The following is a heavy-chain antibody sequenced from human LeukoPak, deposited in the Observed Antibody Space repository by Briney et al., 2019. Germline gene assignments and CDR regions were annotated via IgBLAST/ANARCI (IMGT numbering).Heavy chain of an antibody. D-gene: IGHD5-12*01. CDR1: GFTFSSYA. V-gene: IGHV3-23*01. CDR3: AKKVATGQNPPLAAD. CDR2: ISPSGDRT. Sequence: GGSLRLSCAASGFTFSSYAMSWVRQAPGEGLEWVSFISPSGDRTSNADSVEGRFTISRDNTRNTLYLQMNSLRAEDTAVYYCAKKVATGQNPPLAADWGQGTLVTVSS. J-gene: IGHJ4*02.